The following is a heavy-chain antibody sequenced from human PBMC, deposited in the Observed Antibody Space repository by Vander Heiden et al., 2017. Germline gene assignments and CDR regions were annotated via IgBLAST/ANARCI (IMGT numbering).Heavy chain of an antibody. Sequence: EVQLVESGGVLVQPGRSLRLSCTASGFTFGDFAMSWFRQAPGKGLEWVGFIRSKAYGGTTEYAASGKGRFTISRDDCKSIAYLQMNSLKTEDTAVYYCTTDYGGNPRYDAFDIWGQGTMVTVSS. V-gene: IGHV3-49*03. CDR1: GFTFGDFA. CDR3: TTDYGGNPRYDAFDI. J-gene: IGHJ3*02. CDR2: IRSKAYGGTT. D-gene: IGHD4-17*01.